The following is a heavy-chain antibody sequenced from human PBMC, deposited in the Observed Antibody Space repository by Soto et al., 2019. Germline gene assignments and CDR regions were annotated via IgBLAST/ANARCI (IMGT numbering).Heavy chain of an antibody. V-gene: IGHV3-23*01. J-gene: IGHJ5*02. CDR1: GFTFSSYA. D-gene: IGHD6-6*01. Sequence: EVQLLESGGGLVQPGGSLRLSCAASGFTFSSYAMSWVRQAPGKGLEWVSAISGSGGSTYYAVSGKGRFTISRDNSKNPLYLQMNSLSAEDTAVYYCAKGGQLVFGLWFDPWGKGTLVTVSS. CDR2: ISGSGGST. CDR3: AKGGQLVFGLWFDP.